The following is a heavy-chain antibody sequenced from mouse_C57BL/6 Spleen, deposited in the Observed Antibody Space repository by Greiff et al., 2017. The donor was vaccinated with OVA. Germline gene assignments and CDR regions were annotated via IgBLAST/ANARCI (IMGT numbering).Heavy chain of an antibody. J-gene: IGHJ4*01. CDR2: ISSGSSTI. CDR3: ARPRYYAMDY. V-gene: IGHV5-17*01. Sequence: EVKLVESGGGLVKPGGSLKLSCAASGFTLSDYGMHWVRQAPEKGLEWVAYISSGSSTIYYADTVKGRFTISRDNAKNTLFLQMTSLRSEDTAMYYCARPRYYAMDYWGQGTSVTVSS. CDR1: GFTLSDYG.